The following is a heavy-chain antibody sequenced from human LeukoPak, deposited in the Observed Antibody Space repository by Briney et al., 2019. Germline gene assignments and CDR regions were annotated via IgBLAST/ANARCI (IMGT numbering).Heavy chain of an antibody. CDR2: IYYSGST. CDR3: ARVPVPAAIHDNWFDP. V-gene: IGHV4-59*01. J-gene: IGHJ5*02. Sequence: PSETLSLTCTVSGGSISSYYWSWIRQPPGKGLEWIGYIYYSGSTNYNPSLKSRVTISVDTSKNQFSLKLSSVTAADAAVYYCARVPVPAAIHDNWFDPWGQGTLVTVSS. D-gene: IGHD2-2*01. CDR1: GGSISSYY.